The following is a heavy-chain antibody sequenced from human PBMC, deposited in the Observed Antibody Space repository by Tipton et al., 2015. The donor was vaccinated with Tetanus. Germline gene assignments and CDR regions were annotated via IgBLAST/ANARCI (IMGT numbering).Heavy chain of an antibody. D-gene: IGHD1-1*01. J-gene: IGHJ4*02. CDR2: VSYSGRT. Sequence: TLSLTCDVSGGSISGGGYSWSWIRQPPGPGKGLEWLAYVSYSGRTNSNYYLKSLITISQDTSKNQFSLKLTSVTAADTAVYYCARANNELPKKGPFDSWGQGSLVIVSS. V-gene: IGHV4-61*08. CDR1: GGSISGGGYS. CDR3: ARANNELPKKGPFDS.